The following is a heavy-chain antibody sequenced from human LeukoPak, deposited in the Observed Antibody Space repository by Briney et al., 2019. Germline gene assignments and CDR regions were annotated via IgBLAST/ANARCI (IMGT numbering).Heavy chain of an antibody. CDR1: GYTFTGYY. J-gene: IGHJ4*02. D-gene: IGHD6-6*01. Sequence: ASVKVSCKASGYTFTGYYMHWVRQAPGQGLEWMGWINPNSGGTNYAQKFQGRVTMTRDTSISTAYMELSRLTSDDTAVYYCARDLEYSSSSADYWGQGTLVTVSS. CDR3: ARDLEYSSSSADY. CDR2: INPNSGGT. V-gene: IGHV1-2*02.